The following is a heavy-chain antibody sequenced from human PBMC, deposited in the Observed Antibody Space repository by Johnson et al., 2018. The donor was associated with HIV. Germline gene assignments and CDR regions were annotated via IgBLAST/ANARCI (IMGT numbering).Heavy chain of an antibody. D-gene: IGHD1-1*01. Sequence: EVQLVESGGGLVQPGGSLILSCAASGFTFSSYWMHWVRQAPGKGLVWVSRISSDGSSTYYADSVKGRFTISRDNAKNTMFGQMNSLRAEDTAVYYCARSGPNWAFDFWGQGTMVTVSS. CDR3: ARSGPNWAFDF. CDR1: GFTFSSYW. V-gene: IGHV3-74*02. J-gene: IGHJ3*01. CDR2: ISSDGSST.